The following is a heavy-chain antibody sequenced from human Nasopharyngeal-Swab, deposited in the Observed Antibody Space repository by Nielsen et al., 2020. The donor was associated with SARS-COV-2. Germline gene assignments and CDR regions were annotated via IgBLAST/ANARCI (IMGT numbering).Heavy chain of an antibody. CDR2: ISSSGSTI. Sequence: GESLKISCAASGFTFSYYYMSWIRQAPGKGLEWVSYISSSGSTIYYADSVKGRFTISRDNAKNSLYLQMNSLRAEDTAVYYCARDAIVVVPAATYYYYGMDVWGQGTTVTVSS. D-gene: IGHD2-2*01. CDR1: GFTFSYYY. V-gene: IGHV3-11*04. CDR3: ARDAIVVVPAATYYYYGMDV. J-gene: IGHJ6*02.